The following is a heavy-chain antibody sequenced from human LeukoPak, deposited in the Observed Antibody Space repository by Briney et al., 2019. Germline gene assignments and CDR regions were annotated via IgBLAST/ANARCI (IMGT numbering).Heavy chain of an antibody. CDR3: ARESESSGWYDY. J-gene: IGHJ4*02. CDR2: ISGDGGST. CDR1: GFMFHDYA. V-gene: IGHV3-43*02. Sequence: GGSLRLSCAAPGFMFHDYAIHWVRQAPGKGLEWVSLISGDGGSTFYVDSVKGRFTISRDNSKNSLYLQMNSLRSDDTALYYCARESESSGWYDYWGQGTLVTVSS. D-gene: IGHD6-19*01.